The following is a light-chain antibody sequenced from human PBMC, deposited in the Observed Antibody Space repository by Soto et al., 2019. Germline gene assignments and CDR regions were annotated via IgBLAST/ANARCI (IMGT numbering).Light chain of an antibody. CDR2: GAS. V-gene: IGKV3-15*01. J-gene: IGKJ4*02. Sequence: EIFMTQSPATLSVSPGEKVILSCSASQSVGTTLAWYQQKPGQAPSLLIRGASTRATGVPARFSGSGSGTEFTLTISSLQSEDFAIYYCQQYSASPTCGGGTTLEIK. CDR3: QQYSASPT. CDR1: QSVGTT.